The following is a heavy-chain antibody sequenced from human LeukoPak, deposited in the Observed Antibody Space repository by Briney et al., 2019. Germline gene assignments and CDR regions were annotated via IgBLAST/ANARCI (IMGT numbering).Heavy chain of an antibody. CDR2: IRSTANSYAT. J-gene: IGHJ3*02. CDR3: TRRSDYYDNSGSAFDI. CDR1: GFTFSGSA. V-gene: IGHV3-73*01. Sequence: GSLRLSCAASGFTFSGSAIHWVRQSSGKGLEWVGRIRSTANSYATEYVASVQGRFTMSRDDSENTAYLQMNSLKTEDTAVCYCTRRSDYYDNSGSAFDIWGQGTMVTVSS. D-gene: IGHD3-22*01.